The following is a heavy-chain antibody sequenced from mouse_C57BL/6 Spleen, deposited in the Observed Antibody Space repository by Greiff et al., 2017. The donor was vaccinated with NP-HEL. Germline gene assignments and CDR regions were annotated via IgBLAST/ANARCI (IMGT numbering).Heavy chain of an antibody. CDR3: ARYPGHYFDY. CDR2: IRNKANGYTT. J-gene: IGHJ2*01. V-gene: IGHV7-3*01. CDR1: GFTFTDYY. Sequence: EVLLVESGGGLVQPGGSLSLSCAASGFTFTDYYMSWVRQPPGKALEWLGFIRNKANGYTTEYSASVKGRFTISRDNSQSILYLQINALRAEDSATYYCARYPGHYFDYWGQGTTLTVSS.